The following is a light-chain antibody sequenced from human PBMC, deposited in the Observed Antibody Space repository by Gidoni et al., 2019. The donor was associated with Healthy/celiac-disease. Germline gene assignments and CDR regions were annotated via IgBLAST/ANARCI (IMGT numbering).Light chain of an antibody. Sequence: IVLTQSPGTLSLSPGERATLSCRPSQSVSSSYLAWYQQKPGQAPRLLIYGASSRATGIPDRFSGSGSGTDFTLTISRLEPEDFAVYYCQQYGSSRWTFGQGTKVEIK. CDR3: QQYGSSRWT. CDR1: QSVSSSY. CDR2: GAS. V-gene: IGKV3-20*01. J-gene: IGKJ1*01.